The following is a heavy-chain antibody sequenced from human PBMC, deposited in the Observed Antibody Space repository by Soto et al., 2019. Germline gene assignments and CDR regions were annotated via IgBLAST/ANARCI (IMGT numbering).Heavy chain of an antibody. D-gene: IGHD6-6*01. V-gene: IGHV1-18*01. J-gene: IGHJ4*02. CDR3: ARVVIGTRPPDY. CDR2: ISAYNGNT. Sequence: ASVKVSCKASGYNFISHGITWVRQAPGQGLEWMGWISAYNGNTNYTQKLQGRVTLTTGTSTSTAYMELRSLRSEDTAVYYCARVVIGTRPPDYWGQGTLVTVSS. CDR1: GYNFISHG.